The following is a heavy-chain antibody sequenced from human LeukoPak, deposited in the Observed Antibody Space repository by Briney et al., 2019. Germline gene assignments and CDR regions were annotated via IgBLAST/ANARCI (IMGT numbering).Heavy chain of an antibody. CDR3: ARGGSYYIY. D-gene: IGHD3-10*01. CDR2: IKEDGSEK. V-gene: IGHV3-7*05. J-gene: IGHJ4*02. Sequence: GGSLTLSCAATGFTFSSYSMNWVRQVPGKGLEWVANIKEDGSEKYFVDSVRGRFTITRDNAKNSLYLEMNSLRAEDTAVYYCARGGSYYIYWGQGTLVTVSS. CDR1: GFTFSSYS.